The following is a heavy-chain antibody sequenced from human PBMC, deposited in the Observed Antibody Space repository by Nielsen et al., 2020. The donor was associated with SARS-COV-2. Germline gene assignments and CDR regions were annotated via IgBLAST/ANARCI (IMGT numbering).Heavy chain of an antibody. Sequence: GESLESSCAGSGFSFSSYAMSWVRQAPGKGLEWVSAISGSGGSTYYADSVKGRFTISRDNSKNTLYLQMNSLRAEDTAVYYCAKERDGYNFLVYYYYGMDVWGQGTTVTVSS. CDR2: ISGSGGST. CDR3: AKERDGYNFLVYYYYGMDV. D-gene: IGHD5-24*01. J-gene: IGHJ6*02. V-gene: IGHV3-23*01. CDR1: GFSFSSYA.